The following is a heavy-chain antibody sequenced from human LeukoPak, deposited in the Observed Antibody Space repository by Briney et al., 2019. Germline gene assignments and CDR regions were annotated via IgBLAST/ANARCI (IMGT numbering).Heavy chain of an antibody. Sequence: SETLSLTCTVSGGSISSYYWSWLRQPPGKGLEWIGYIYYSGSTNYNPSLKSRVTISVDTSKNQFSLKLSSVTAADTAVYYCARDGVQLWPDAFDIWGQGTMVTVSS. D-gene: IGHD5-18*01. CDR1: GGSISSYY. CDR3: ARDGVQLWPDAFDI. CDR2: IYYSGST. J-gene: IGHJ3*02. V-gene: IGHV4-59*01.